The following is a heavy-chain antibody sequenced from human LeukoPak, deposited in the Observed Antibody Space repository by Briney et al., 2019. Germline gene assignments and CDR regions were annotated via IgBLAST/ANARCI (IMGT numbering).Heavy chain of an antibody. V-gene: IGHV3-23*01. J-gene: IGHJ3*02. D-gene: IGHD3-3*01. CDR1: GFTFSSYA. CDR2: ISGSGGST. CDR3: AKAGPSLYDFWSGAAFDI. Sequence: GGSLRLSCAASGFTFSSYAVSWVRQAPGKGLEWVSAISGSGGSTYYADSVKGRFTISRDNSKNTLYLQMNSLRAEDTAVYYCAKAGPSLYDFWSGAAFDIWGQGTMVTVSS.